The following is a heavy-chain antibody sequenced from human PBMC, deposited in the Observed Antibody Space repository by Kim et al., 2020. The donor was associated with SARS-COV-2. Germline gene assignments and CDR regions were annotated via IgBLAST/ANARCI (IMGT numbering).Heavy chain of an antibody. CDR3: GGTNGDIDY. D-gene: IGHD2-8*01. J-gene: IGHJ4*02. Sequence: ASVKVSCKASGYTFSNYDINWVRQATGQGLEWMGWMNPKSGYTGYAQKVQGRVTMTRSTSISTAYMELSSLRSDDTAIYYCGGTNGDIDYWGQGTVVTVSS. CDR1: GYTFSNYD. CDR2: MNPKSGYT. V-gene: IGHV1-8*01.